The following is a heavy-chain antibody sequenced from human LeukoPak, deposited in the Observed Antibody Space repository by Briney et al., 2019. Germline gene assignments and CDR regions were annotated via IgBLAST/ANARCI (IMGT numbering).Heavy chain of an antibody. CDR3: ARERQDTILHSGAFDI. D-gene: IGHD2-21*01. V-gene: IGHV3-30-3*01. CDR1: GFTFSTYF. Sequence: GRSLRLSCAASGFTFSTYFMHWVRQAPGKGLEWVADIASDGSHTFYVESVKGRFTISRDNSKNTLYLQMNSLRAEDTAVYFCARERQDTILHSGAFDIWGQGTTVTVSS. CDR2: IASDGSHT. J-gene: IGHJ3*02.